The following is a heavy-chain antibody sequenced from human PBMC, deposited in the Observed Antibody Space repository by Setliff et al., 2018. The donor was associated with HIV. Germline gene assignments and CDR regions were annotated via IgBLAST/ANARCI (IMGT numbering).Heavy chain of an antibody. J-gene: IGHJ4*02. Sequence: SETLSLTCTVSGGSISNYYWSWIRQPPGKGLEWIGYIYYSGSTNYNPSLKSRVTISVDTSKNQFSLKLSSVTAADTAVYYCARVISSWSAYYIDYWGQGTLVTAPQ. CDR3: ARVISSWSAYYIDY. V-gene: IGHV4-59*01. CDR2: IYYSGST. CDR1: GGSISNYY. D-gene: IGHD3-3*01.